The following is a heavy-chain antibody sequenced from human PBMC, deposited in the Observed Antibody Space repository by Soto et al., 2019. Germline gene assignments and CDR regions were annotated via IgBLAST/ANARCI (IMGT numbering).Heavy chain of an antibody. D-gene: IGHD6-19*01. Sequence: GESLKISCKGSGYSFTSYWIAWVRQMPGKGLEWMGIIYPGDSDTRYSPSFQGQVTISADKSISTAYLQWSSLEASDTAMYYCTRGWLAQYYFDYWGQGTLVTAPQ. J-gene: IGHJ4*02. CDR3: TRGWLAQYYFDY. V-gene: IGHV5-51*01. CDR2: IYPGDSDT. CDR1: GYSFTSYW.